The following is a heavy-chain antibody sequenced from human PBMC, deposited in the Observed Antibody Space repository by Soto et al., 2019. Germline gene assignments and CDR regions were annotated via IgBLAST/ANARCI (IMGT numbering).Heavy chain of an antibody. Sequence: GGSLRLSCAASGFTFSDYYMSWIRQAPGKGLEWVSYISSSGSTIYYADSVKGRFTISRDNAKNSLYLQMNSLRAEDTAVYYCAREKDCSSTSCYFEVGFDPWGQGTLVTVSS. D-gene: IGHD2-2*01. V-gene: IGHV3-11*01. CDR2: ISSSGSTI. J-gene: IGHJ5*02. CDR3: AREKDCSSTSCYFEVGFDP. CDR1: GFTFSDYY.